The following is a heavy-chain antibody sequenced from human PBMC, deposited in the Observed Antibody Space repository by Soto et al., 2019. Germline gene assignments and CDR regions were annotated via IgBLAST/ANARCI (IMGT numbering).Heavy chain of an antibody. CDR2: INAGNGNT. D-gene: IGHD5-18*01. V-gene: IGHV1-3*01. J-gene: IGHJ4*02. CDR1: GYTFTSYA. CDR3: ARPYWIQLGKGYYFDY. Sequence: ASVKVSCKASGYTFTSYAMHWVRQAPGQRLEWMGWINAGNGNTKYSQKFQGRVTITRDTSASTAYMELSSLRSEDTAVYYCARPYWIQLGKGYYFDYWGQGTLVTVSS.